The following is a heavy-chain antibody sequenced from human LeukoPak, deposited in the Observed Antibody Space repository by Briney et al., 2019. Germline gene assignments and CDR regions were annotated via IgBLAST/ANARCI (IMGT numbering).Heavy chain of an antibody. Sequence: GGSLRLSCAASGFTVSSNYMSWVRQAPGKGLEWVSAISGSGGTTYYADSVKGRFTISRDNSKNTLYLQMNSLRAEDTAVYYCAKDFFLTMPAGFDIWGQGTMVTVSS. CDR2: ISGSGGTT. CDR3: AKDFFLTMPAGFDI. CDR1: GFTVSSNY. D-gene: IGHD4/OR15-4a*01. V-gene: IGHV3-23*01. J-gene: IGHJ3*02.